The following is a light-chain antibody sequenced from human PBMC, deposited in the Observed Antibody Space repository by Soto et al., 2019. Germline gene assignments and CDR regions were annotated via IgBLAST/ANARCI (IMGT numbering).Light chain of an antibody. CDR3: QQFNSYPIT. CDR1: QDIRGA. J-gene: IGKJ5*01. CDR2: DVS. Sequence: ALQVTQSPSSLSASVGDRVTITCRASQDIRGALAWYQQKPGKAPKLLIYDVSTLASGGPSRFSGSGSGKEFTLTISSLQPEHFGTYYCQQFNSYPITFGHGTRLEIK. V-gene: IGKV1-13*02.